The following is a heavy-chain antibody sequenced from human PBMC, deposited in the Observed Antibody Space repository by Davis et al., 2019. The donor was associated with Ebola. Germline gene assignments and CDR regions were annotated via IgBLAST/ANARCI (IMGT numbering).Heavy chain of an antibody. J-gene: IGHJ6*02. D-gene: IGHD3-3*01. CDR2: IYYSGST. CDR3: ARARGYGHDFWSGYYGGPSYGMDV. Sequence: MPGGSLRLSCTVSGGSISSSSYYWGWIRQPPGKGLEWIGSIYYSGSTYYDPSLKSRVTISVDTSKNQFSLKLSSVTAADTAVYYCARARGYGHDFWSGYYGGPSYGMDVWGQGTTVTVSS. CDR1: GGSISSSSYY. V-gene: IGHV4-39*07.